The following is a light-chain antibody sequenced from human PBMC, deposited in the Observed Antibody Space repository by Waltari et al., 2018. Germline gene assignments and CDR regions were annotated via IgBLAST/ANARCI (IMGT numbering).Light chain of an antibody. J-gene: IGLJ2*01. Sequence: QSVLTQPASVSGSPGQSITISCTGTRSDIGAYKFVSWFQQLPGQAPRLLISEATKRPSGVSYRFSGSKSGNTASLSISDLQAEDEADYYCCSYVGGSRVLFGGGTKLTV. CDR2: EAT. V-gene: IGLV2-23*01. CDR1: RSDIGAYKF. CDR3: CSYVGGSRVL.